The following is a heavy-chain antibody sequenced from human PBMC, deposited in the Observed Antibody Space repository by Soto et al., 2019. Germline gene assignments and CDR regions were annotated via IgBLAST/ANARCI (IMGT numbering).Heavy chain of an antibody. D-gene: IGHD3-22*01. J-gene: IGHJ4*02. CDR1: GFTFSDYY. CDR2: ISSSGSTI. CDR3: ARGPSNYFDSRDYPF. Sequence: PGGSLRLSCAASGFTFSDYYMSWIRQAPGKGLEWVSYISSSGSTIYYADSVKGRFTISRDNAKNSLYLQMNSLRAEDTAVYYCARGPSNYFDSRDYPFWGQGTLVTVSS. V-gene: IGHV3-11*01.